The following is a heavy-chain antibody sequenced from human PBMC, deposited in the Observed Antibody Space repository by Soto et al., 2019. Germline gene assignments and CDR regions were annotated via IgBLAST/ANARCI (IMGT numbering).Heavy chain of an antibody. D-gene: IGHD6-6*01. CDR3: SRVRRTTIIARPNWCDA. CDR1: GGSINSGDNS. Sequence: QLQLQESGAGLVKPSQTLSLTCAVSGGSINSGDNSWSWIRQPPGKVLEWIGYIYHSGSTYYNPSLRRRVTISVDRSKNQFSLKLMSVTAADTAVYFCSRVRRTTIIARPNWCDAWGQGTLVTVSS. V-gene: IGHV4-30-2*01. CDR2: IYHSGST. J-gene: IGHJ5*02.